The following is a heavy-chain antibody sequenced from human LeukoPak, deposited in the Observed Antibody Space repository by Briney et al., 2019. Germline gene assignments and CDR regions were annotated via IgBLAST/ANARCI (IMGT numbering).Heavy chain of an antibody. V-gene: IGHV3-23*01. CDR1: GFTFSAYA. CDR2: IRGSGSGGGT. CDR3: ARDPNGDYIGAFDM. Sequence: GGSLRLSCTASGFTFSAYAMMWVRQAPGKGPEWVSAIRGSGSGGGTLYADSVKGRFTISRDNSKYTLFLQMNGLRAEDTAVYYCARDPNGDYIGAFDMWGPGTMVTV. J-gene: IGHJ3*02. D-gene: IGHD4-17*01.